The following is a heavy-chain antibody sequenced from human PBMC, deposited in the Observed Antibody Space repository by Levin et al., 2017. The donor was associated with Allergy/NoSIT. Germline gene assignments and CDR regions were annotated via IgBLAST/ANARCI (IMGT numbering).Heavy chain of an antibody. CDR2: ISGSGGST. CDR3: AKDFSPQSDVVVPAAMWSLTAFDS. V-gene: IGHV3-23*01. Sequence: GGSLRLSCAASGFTFSSYAMSWVRQAPGKGLEWVSAISGSGGSTYYADSVKGRFTISRDNSKNTLYLQMNSLRAEDTAVYYCAKDFSPQSDVVVPAAMWSLTAFDSWGQGTMVTVSS. J-gene: IGHJ3*02. CDR1: GFTFSSYA. D-gene: IGHD2-2*01.